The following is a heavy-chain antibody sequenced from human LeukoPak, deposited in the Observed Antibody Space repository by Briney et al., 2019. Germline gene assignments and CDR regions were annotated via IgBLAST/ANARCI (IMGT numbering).Heavy chain of an antibody. V-gene: IGHV1-69*13. CDR2: IIPIFGTA. CDR3: ARSANWYDSNYGMDV. CDR1: GGTFSSYA. D-gene: IGHD3-22*01. J-gene: IGHJ6*02. Sequence: SVKVSCKASGGTFSSYAISWVRQAPGQGLEWMGGIIPIFGTANYAQKFQGRVTITADESTSTAYMELSSLRSEDMAVYYCARSANWYDSNYGMDVWGQGTTVTVSS.